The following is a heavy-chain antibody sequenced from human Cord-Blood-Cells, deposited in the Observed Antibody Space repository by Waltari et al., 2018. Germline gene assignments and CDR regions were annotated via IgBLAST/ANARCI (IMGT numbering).Heavy chain of an antibody. CDR2: ISYDGSKK. V-gene: IGHV3-30*18. D-gene: IGHD4-17*01. J-gene: IGHJ4*02. CDR1: GFTFSSYG. Sequence: QVQLVESGGGVVQPGRSLRLSCAASGFTFSSYGMHWVRQAPGKGLECVAFISYDGSKKYYADSGKGRFTISRDNSKNTLYLQRNSLRAEDTAVYYCAKSDTVTTYYFDYWGQGTLVTVSS. CDR3: AKSDTVTTYYFDY.